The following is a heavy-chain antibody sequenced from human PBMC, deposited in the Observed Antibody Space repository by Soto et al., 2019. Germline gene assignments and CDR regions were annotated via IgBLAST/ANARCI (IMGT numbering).Heavy chain of an antibody. J-gene: IGHJ4*02. CDR2: ISRSSDTI. D-gene: IGHD2-15*01. CDR3: AKVLRYCSGDSCHPPVN. Sequence: RGSLRLSCAASGFPFSDYYMTWILQAPGKGLEWISYISRSSDTIYYADSVKGRFTISRDNAKNSLYLQMNSLRAEDTAIYYCAKVLRYCSGDSCHPPVNWGQGTLVTVS. V-gene: IGHV3-11*01. CDR1: GFPFSDYY.